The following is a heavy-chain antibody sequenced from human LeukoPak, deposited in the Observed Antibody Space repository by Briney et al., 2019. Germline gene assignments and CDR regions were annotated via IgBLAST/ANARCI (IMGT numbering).Heavy chain of an antibody. J-gene: IGHJ6*02. V-gene: IGHV3-53*04. CDR3: ARDSRAQRKTSISFGMDV. D-gene: IGHD2-2*01. Sequence: GGSLRLSCAASGFTVSSNYMSWVRQAPGRGLEWVSVIYSGGSTYYADSVKGRFTISRHNSKNTLYLQMNSLRAEDTAVYYCARDSRAQRKTSISFGMDVWGQGTTVTVSS. CDR1: GFTVSSNY. CDR2: IYSGGST.